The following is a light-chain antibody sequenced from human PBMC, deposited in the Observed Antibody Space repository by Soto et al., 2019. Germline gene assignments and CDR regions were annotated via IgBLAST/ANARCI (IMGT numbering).Light chain of an antibody. CDR3: SSYAAGDSFK. V-gene: IGLV2-11*01. CDR2: DVT. Sequence: QSALTQPRSVSGSHGQSVTISCTGTSSDVGAYNYVSWHQQHPGKAPKLVIYDVTQRPSGVPDRFSASKSGITASLTISGLQAEDEADYYCSSYAAGDSFKFGGGTKLTVL. CDR1: SSDVGAYNY. J-gene: IGLJ2*01.